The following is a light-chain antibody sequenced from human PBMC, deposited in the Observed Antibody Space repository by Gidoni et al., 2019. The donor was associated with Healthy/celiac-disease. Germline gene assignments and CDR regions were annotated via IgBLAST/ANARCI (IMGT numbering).Light chain of an antibody. CDR3: QQYNSDST. Sequence: DFQMTQSPSTLSASVGDRVTITCRASQSISSWLAWYQQKPGKAPKLLIYKASDLESGVPSRFSGSGSGTEFTLTISSLQPGDFATYYCQQYNSDSTFGQGTKVEIK. CDR2: KAS. CDR1: QSISSW. J-gene: IGKJ1*01. V-gene: IGKV1-5*03.